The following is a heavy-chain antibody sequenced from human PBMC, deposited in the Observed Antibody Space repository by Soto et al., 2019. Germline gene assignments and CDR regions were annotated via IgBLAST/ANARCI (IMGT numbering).Heavy chain of an antibody. V-gene: IGHV3-30*18. CDR3: AKALGELSPESFDY. D-gene: IGHD3-16*02. Sequence: QVQLVESGGGVVQPGRSLRLSCAASGFTFSYYAMHWVRQAPGKGLEWVAVISYDGSERYYADSVKGRFTISRDNTKNTLNLQMNSLRGDDTAFYYCAKALGELSPESFDYWGQGTLITVSS. J-gene: IGHJ4*02. CDR2: ISYDGSER. CDR1: GFTFSYYA.